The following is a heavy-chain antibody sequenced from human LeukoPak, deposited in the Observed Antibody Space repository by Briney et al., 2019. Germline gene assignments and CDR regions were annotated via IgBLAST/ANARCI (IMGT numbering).Heavy chain of an antibody. CDR3: ARDGEYGDYGVDAFDI. Sequence: GGSLRLSCAASGFTFSSYSMNWVRQAPGKGLEWVSSISSSSSYIYYADSVKGRFTISRDNAKNSLYLRMNSLRAEDTAVYYCARDGEYGDYGVDAFDIWGQGTMVTVSS. V-gene: IGHV3-21*01. CDR1: GFTFSSYS. CDR2: ISSSSSYI. D-gene: IGHD4-17*01. J-gene: IGHJ3*02.